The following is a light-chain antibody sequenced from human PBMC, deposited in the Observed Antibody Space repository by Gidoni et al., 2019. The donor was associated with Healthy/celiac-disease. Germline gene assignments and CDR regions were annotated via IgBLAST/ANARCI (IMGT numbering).Light chain of an antibody. CDR2: GAS. V-gene: IGKV3-20*01. J-gene: IGKJ1*01. CDR1: QSVSRSY. CDR3: QQYGSSPRT. Sequence: IVLTQSQGTLSLSTGERATLSCRASQSVSRSYLAWYQQKPGQAPRLLIYGASSRATGIPDRFSGSGSGTDFTLTISRLEPEDFAVYYCQQYGSSPRTFGQGTKVEIK.